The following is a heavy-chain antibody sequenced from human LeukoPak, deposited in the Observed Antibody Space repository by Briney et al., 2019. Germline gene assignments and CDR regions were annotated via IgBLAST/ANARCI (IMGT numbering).Heavy chain of an antibody. Sequence: ASVKVSCKASGGTFSSYAISWVRQAPGQGLEWMGGIIPIFGTANYAQKFQGRVTITADESTSTAYMELSSLRSEDTAVYYCASSWKRLWYFDLWGRGTLVTVSS. J-gene: IGHJ2*01. V-gene: IGHV1-69*13. CDR1: GGTFSSYA. D-gene: IGHD6-13*01. CDR3: ASSWKRLWYFDL. CDR2: IIPIFGTA.